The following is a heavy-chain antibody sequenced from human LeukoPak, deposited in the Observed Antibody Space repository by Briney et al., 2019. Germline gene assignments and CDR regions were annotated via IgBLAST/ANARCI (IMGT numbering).Heavy chain of an antibody. V-gene: IGHV3-53*01. J-gene: IGHJ4*02. D-gene: IGHD3-10*01. CDR2: IYSDGST. CDR3: ARSWFSTYFDY. Sequence: GGSLRLSCAASGFTVSSNYMSWVRQAPGKGLEWVSLIYSDGSTYYADSVKGRFTISRDNPKNTLYLQMNSLRAEDTAVYYCARSWFSTYFDYWGQGTLVTVSS. CDR1: GFTVSSNY.